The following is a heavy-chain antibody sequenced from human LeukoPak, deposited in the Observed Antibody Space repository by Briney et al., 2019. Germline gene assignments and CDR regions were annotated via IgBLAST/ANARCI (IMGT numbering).Heavy chain of an antibody. CDR1: GFTFSSYA. Sequence: GGSLRLSCAASGFTFSSYAMSWVRQAPGKGLEWVSAISGSGGSTYYADSVKGRFTISRDNSKNTLYLQMNSLRAEDTAVYYFAKYIQWFGDLFDYWGQGTLVTDSS. V-gene: IGHV3-23*01. CDR3: AKYIQWFGDLFDY. J-gene: IGHJ4*02. D-gene: IGHD3-10*01. CDR2: ISGSGGST.